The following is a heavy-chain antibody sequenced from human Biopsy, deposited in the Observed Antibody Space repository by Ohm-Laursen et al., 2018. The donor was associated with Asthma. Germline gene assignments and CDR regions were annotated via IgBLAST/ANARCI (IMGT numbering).Heavy chain of an antibody. J-gene: IGHJ6*02. V-gene: IGHV3-23*01. CDR3: ARSIYDFWSGYYGMDV. CDR1: GFTFSNFA. Sequence: GSLRLSCTASGFTFSNFAMTWVRQAPGKGLEWVSSITGSGGGTYYADSVKGRFTVSRDNSRNTLYLQMNSLRAEDTAVYYCARSIYDFWSGYYGMDVWGQGTTVTVSS. D-gene: IGHD3-3*01. CDR2: ITGSGGGT.